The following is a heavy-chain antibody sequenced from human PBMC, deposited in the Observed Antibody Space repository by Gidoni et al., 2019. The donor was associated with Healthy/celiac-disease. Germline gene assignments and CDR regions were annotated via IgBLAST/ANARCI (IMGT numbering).Heavy chain of an antibody. CDR3: AKESMITFGGVILPGPHFDY. D-gene: IGHD3-16*02. V-gene: IGHV3-30*18. CDR2: ISYDGSNK. J-gene: IGHJ4*02. Sequence: QVQLVESGGGVVQPGRSLRLSCAASGCTSSSCGMHWVRQAPGKGLEWVAVISYDGSNKYYADPVKGRFTISRDNSKNTLYLQMNSLRAEDTAVYYCAKESMITFGGVILPGPHFDYWGQGTLVTVSS. CDR1: GCTSSSCG.